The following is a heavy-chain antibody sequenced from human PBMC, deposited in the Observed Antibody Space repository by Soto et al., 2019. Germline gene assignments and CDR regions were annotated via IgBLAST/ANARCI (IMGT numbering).Heavy chain of an antibody. D-gene: IGHD2-2*02. Sequence: PSETLSLTCAVSGGSISSGGYSWSWIRQPPGKGLEWIGYIYHSGSTYYNPSLKSRVTISVDRSKNQFSLKLSSVTAADTAVYYCARYCSSTSCYIGGWFDPWGQGTLVTVS. CDR2: IYHSGST. V-gene: IGHV4-30-2*01. J-gene: IGHJ5*02. CDR1: GGSISSGGYS. CDR3: ARYCSSTSCYIGGWFDP.